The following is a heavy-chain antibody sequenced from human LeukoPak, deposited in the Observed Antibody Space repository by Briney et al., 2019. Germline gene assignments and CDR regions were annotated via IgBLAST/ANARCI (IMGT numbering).Heavy chain of an antibody. J-gene: IGHJ4*02. CDR2: IKQDGSEK. Sequence: GGSLRLSCVASGFTFSDYWMTWVRQAPGKGLEWVANIKQDGSEKYYVDSVKGRFIISRDNAKNSLYLQMNTLRAEDTAVYYCARGSPVDYWGQGTLVTVSS. CDR1: GFTFSDYW. CDR3: ARGSPVDY. V-gene: IGHV3-7*01.